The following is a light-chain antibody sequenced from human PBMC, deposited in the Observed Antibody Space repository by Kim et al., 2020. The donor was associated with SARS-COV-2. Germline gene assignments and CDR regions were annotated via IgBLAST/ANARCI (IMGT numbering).Light chain of an antibody. CDR1: QSVTRNY. CDR3: QHYGSSSGT. Sequence: SPGTRATLSCRASQSVTRNYLAWYQQKAGQAPRLLIHSASSRATGIPDRISGSGSGTDFTLTISRLEPEDFAVYYCQHYGSSSGTFGPGTKVYIK. J-gene: IGKJ1*01. CDR2: SAS. V-gene: IGKV3-20*01.